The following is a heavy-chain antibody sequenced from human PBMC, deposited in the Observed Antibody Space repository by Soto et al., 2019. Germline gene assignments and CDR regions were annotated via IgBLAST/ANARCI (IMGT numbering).Heavy chain of an antibody. CDR2: IDPRDSYN. J-gene: IGHJ3*02. Sequence: GESLKLSCKGSGYSFISYWISWVRQMPGKGLEWMGRIDPRDSYNNYSPSFQGHVTISADESISTAYLQWSSLKASDTAMYYCARLKLLAPHDVFDIWAQGTMVTVSS. V-gene: IGHV5-10-1*01. CDR3: ARLKLLAPHDVFDI. D-gene: IGHD2-15*01. CDR1: GYSFISYW.